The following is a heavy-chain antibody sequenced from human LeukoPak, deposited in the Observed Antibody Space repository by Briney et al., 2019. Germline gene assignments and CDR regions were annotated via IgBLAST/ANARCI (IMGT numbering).Heavy chain of an antibody. V-gene: IGHV4-59*11. J-gene: IGHJ6*03. CDR1: GGSISSHY. CDR3: ARVPRSHYYYYYMDV. Sequence: SETLSLTCTVSGGSISSHYWSWIRQPPGKGLEWIGYIYYSGSTNYNPSLKSRVTISVDTSKNQFSLKLSSVTAADTAVYYCARVPRSHYYYYYMDVWGKGTTVTVSS. CDR2: IYYSGST.